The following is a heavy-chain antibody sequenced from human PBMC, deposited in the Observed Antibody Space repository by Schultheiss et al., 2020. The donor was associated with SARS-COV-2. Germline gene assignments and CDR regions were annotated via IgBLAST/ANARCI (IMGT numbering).Heavy chain of an antibody. CDR2: ISSSSSYI. V-gene: IGHV3-21*01. J-gene: IGHJ4*02. Sequence: GGSLRLSCAASGFTFSSYAMSWVRQAPGKGLEWVSSISSSSSYIYYADSVKGRFTISRDNSKNTLYLQMNSLRAEDTAVYYCARDRSGSYGFDYWGQGTLVTVSS. D-gene: IGHD3-16*01. CDR3: ARDRSGSYGFDY. CDR1: GFTFSSYA.